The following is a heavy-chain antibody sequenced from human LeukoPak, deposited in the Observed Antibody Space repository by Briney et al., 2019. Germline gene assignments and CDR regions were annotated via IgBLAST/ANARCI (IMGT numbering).Heavy chain of an antibody. D-gene: IGHD2-2*01. V-gene: IGHV3-30*02. Sequence: GGSLRLSCAASGFTFNYYGMHWVRQAPGKGLEWGAFIRYDGSNKYYTDPVKGRFTISRDNSKNTLYLQMNSLRAEDTAVYYCAKARGYCSSTSCFRPFDYWGQGTLVTVSS. CDR1: GFTFNYYG. J-gene: IGHJ4*02. CDR3: AKARGYCSSTSCFRPFDY. CDR2: IRYDGSNK.